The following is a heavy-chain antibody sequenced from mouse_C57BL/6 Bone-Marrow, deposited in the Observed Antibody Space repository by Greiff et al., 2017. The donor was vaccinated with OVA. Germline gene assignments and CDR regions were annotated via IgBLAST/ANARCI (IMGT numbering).Heavy chain of an antibody. CDR1: GYTFTSYG. J-gene: IGHJ4*01. CDR2: IYPRSGNT. D-gene: IGHD1-1*01. V-gene: IGHV1-81*01. Sequence: VQLQQSGAELARPGASVKLSCKASGYTFTSYGISWVKQRTGQGLEWIGEIYPRSGNTYYNEKFKGKATLTVDTSSSTAYMQLSSLTSEDSAVYFCAATTVVRTYYAMDYWGEGTSVTVSS. CDR3: AATTVVRTYYAMDY.